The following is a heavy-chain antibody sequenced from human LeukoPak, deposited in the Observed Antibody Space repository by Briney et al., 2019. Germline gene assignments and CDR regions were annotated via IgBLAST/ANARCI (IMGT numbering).Heavy chain of an antibody. CDR1: GFTFSSYS. J-gene: IGHJ3*02. CDR2: ISSSSSYI. Sequence: PGGSLRLSCAASGFTFSSYSMNWDRQAPGKGLEWVSSISSSSSYIYYADSVKGRFTISRDNAKNSLYLQMNSLRAEDTAVYYCARVTTVTTDGAFDIWGQGTMVTVSS. D-gene: IGHD4-17*01. CDR3: ARVTTVTTDGAFDI. V-gene: IGHV3-21*01.